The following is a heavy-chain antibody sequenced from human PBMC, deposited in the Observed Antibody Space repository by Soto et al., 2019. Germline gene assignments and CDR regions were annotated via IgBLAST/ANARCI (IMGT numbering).Heavy chain of an antibody. CDR2: ISAGGGGST. J-gene: IGHJ4*02. Sequence: GGSLRLSGAASGFTFSNYSITWVRQAPWKGLEWVSSISAGGGGSTYYADSVKGRFTISRDNSKNTVYLQMNSLRAEDTAEYYCAKYRVHWTYSSSAFDYLGQGTLLTVFS. CDR3: AKYRVHWTYSSSAFDY. D-gene: IGHD6-6*01. CDR1: GFTFSNYS. V-gene: IGHV3-23*01.